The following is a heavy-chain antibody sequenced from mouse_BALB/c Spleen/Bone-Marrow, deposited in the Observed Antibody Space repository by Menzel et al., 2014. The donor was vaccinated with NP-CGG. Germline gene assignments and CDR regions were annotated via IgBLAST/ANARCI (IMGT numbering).Heavy chain of an antibody. Sequence: VQLKQSGPELVKPGASVKISCKASGYSFTGYFMNWVKQSHGKSLEWIGRINPYNGDTFYNQKFKGKATLTVDKSSSTAHKELLSLTSEDAAVYYCGGVYYYGSSYFDYWGQGTPLTGSS. D-gene: IGHD1-1*01. V-gene: IGHV1-37*01. CDR3: GGVYYYGSSYFDY. CDR2: INPYNGDT. CDR1: GYSFTGYF. J-gene: IGHJ2*01.